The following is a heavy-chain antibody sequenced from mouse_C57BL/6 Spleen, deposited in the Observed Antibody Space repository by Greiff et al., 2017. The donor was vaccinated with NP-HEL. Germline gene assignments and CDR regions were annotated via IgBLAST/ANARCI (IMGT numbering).Heavy chain of an antibody. Sequence: QVQLQQSGAELVRPGSSVKLSCKASGYTFTSYWMHWVKQRPIQGLEWIGNIDPSDSETHYNQKFKDKATLTVDKSSSTAYMQLSSLTSEDSAVYYCARGNYYYGSSPFDYWGQGTTLTVSS. CDR1: GYTFTSYW. CDR3: ARGNYYYGSSPFDY. CDR2: IDPSDSET. D-gene: IGHD1-1*01. J-gene: IGHJ2*01. V-gene: IGHV1-52*01.